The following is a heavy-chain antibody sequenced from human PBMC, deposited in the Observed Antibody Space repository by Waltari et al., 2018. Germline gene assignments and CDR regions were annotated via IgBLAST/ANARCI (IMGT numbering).Heavy chain of an antibody. Sequence: GFTFSSYAMHWVRQAPGKGREWVAVISYDGSNKYYADSVKGRFTISRDNSKNTLYLQMNSLRAEDTAVYYCARTLMVGATGGVGYWGQGTLVTVSS. CDR1: GFTFSSYA. J-gene: IGHJ4*02. V-gene: IGHV3-30-3*01. D-gene: IGHD1-26*01. CDR3: ARTLMVGATGGVGY. CDR2: ISYDGSNK.